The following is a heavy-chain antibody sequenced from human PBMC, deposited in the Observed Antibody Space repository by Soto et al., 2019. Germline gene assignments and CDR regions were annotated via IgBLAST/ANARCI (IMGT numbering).Heavy chain of an antibody. Sequence: SETLSLTCAVSGGSISSGGYSWSWIRQPPGKGLEWIGYIYHSGSTYYNPSLKSRVTISVDRSKNQFSLKLGSVTAADTAVYYCARGKAMVRDYYYYYGMDVWGQGTTVTVSS. V-gene: IGHV4-30-2*01. J-gene: IGHJ6*02. CDR3: ARGKAMVRDYYYYYGMDV. CDR2: IYHSGST. D-gene: IGHD3-10*01. CDR1: GGSISSGGYS.